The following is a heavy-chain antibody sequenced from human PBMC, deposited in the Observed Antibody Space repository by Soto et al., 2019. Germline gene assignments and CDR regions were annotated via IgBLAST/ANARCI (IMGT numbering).Heavy chain of an antibody. CDR1: GYSFTSYR. Sequence: GESLKISCKGSGYSFTSYRIGWVRQMPGKGLEWMGIIYPGDSDTRYSPSFQGQVTISADKSISTAYLQWSSLKASDTAMYYCARYSSTSFYYYYGMDVWGQGTTVTVS. CDR3: ARYSSTSFYYYYGMDV. CDR2: IYPGDSDT. V-gene: IGHV5-51*01. J-gene: IGHJ6*02. D-gene: IGHD2-2*01.